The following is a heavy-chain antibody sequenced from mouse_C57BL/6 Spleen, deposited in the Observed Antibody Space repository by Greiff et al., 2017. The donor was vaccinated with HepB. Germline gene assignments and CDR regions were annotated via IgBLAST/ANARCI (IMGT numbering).Heavy chain of an antibody. CDR2: IWTGGGT. CDR1: GFSLTSYA. Sequence: VKLMESGPGLVAPSQSLSITCTVSGFSLTSYAISWVRQPPGKGLEWLGVIWTGGGTNYNSALKSRLSISKDNSKSQVFLKMNSLQTDDTARYYCARGAFITTVVAPYYFDYWGQGTTLTVSS. V-gene: IGHV2-9-1*01. J-gene: IGHJ2*01. CDR3: ARGAFITTVVAPYYFDY. D-gene: IGHD1-1*01.